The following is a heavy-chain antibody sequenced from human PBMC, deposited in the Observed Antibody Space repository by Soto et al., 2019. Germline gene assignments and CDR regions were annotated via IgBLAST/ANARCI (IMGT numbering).Heavy chain of an antibody. J-gene: IGHJ5*02. V-gene: IGHV1-2*02. CDR1: GYTFTGYY. CDR2: INPNSGGT. CDR3: ARDQSDYYGSGSYHWFDP. D-gene: IGHD3-10*01. Sequence: ASVKVSCKASGYTFTGYYMHWVRQAPGQGLEWMGWINPNSGGTNYAQKFQGRVTMTRDTSISTAYMELSRLRSDDTAVYYCARDQSDYYGSGSYHWFDPWGQGTLVTVSS.